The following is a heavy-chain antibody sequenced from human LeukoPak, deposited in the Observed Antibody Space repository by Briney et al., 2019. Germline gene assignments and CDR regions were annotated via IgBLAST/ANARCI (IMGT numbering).Heavy chain of an antibody. D-gene: IGHD4-17*01. CDR2: IIPIFGTA. CDR3: ARDPTTVTTDNWFDP. Sequence: SVKVSCKASGCTFSSYAISWVRQAPGQGLEWMGGIIPIFGTANYAQKFQGRVTITADESTSTAYMELSSLRSEDTAVYYCARDPTTVTTDNWFDPWGQGTLVTVSS. J-gene: IGHJ5*02. CDR1: GCTFSSYA. V-gene: IGHV1-69*01.